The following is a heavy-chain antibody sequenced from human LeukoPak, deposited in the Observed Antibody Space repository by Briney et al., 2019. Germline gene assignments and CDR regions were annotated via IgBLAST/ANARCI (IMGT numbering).Heavy chain of an antibody. Sequence: GGSLRLSCAASRFTFRSYAMTWVRQAPGKGLEWVSRISGSGGTTYYADSEKGRFTISRDNSKNTLYLQMNSLRAEVTAVYYCAKGDYYDLDYWGQGTLVTVSS. D-gene: IGHD3-10*01. CDR2: ISGSGGTT. J-gene: IGHJ4*02. CDR3: AKGDYYDLDY. V-gene: IGHV3-23*01. CDR1: RFTFRSYA.